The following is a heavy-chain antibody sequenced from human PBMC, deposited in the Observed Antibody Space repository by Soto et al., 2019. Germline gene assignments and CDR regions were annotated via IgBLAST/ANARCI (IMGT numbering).Heavy chain of an antibody. V-gene: IGHV4-39*01. CDR2: IYYSGST. J-gene: IGHJ5*02. D-gene: IGHD3-10*01. CDR3: AASKALIQFLYKP. Sequence: KSSETVSLACTVSGDSITSSDYYWAWIRQPPWKWAEWIGTIYYSGSTYYGPSLKSLVTLSLDTSKKQFSLKLRSVNTEDTAVYSCAASKALIQFLYKPWSHGTLVNVST. CDR1: GDSITSSDYY.